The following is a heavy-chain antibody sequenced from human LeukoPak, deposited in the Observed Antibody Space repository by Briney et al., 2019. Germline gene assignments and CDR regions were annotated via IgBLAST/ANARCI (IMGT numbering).Heavy chain of an antibody. D-gene: IGHD6-13*01. Sequence: ASVKVSCKASGYTFTSYDINWVRQATGQGLEWMGWMNPNSGNTGYAQKFQGRVTITRNTSISTTYVELNSLTSEDTAVYYCARGYWSSGWSSYYYMDVWGKGTTVTISS. CDR1: GYTFTSYD. CDR2: MNPNSGNT. V-gene: IGHV1-8*03. J-gene: IGHJ6*03. CDR3: ARGYWSSGWSSYYYMDV.